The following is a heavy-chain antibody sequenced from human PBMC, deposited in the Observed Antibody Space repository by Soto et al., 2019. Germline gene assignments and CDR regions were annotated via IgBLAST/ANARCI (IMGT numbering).Heavy chain of an antibody. Sequence: GGSLRLSCAASGFTFSSYGMHWVRQAPGKGLEWVAVISYDGSNKYYADSVKGRFTISRDNSKNTLYLQMNSLRAEDTAVYYCAKDRLRKYYDSSGYYNWFDPWGQGTLVTVSS. CDR3: AKDRLRKYYDSSGYYNWFDP. V-gene: IGHV3-30*18. CDR2: ISYDGSNK. CDR1: GFTFSSYG. J-gene: IGHJ5*02. D-gene: IGHD3-22*01.